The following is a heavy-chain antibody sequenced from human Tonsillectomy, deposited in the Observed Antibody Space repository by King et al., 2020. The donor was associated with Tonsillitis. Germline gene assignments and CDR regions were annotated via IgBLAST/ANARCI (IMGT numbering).Heavy chain of an antibody. CDR1: GGSFSGYY. J-gene: IGHJ4*02. D-gene: IGHD3-10*01. CDR2: INHSGST. V-gene: IGHV4-34*01. Sequence: VQLQQWGAGLLKPSETLSLTCAVYGGSFSGYYWSWIRQPPGKGLEWIGEINHSGSTNYNPSLKSRVTVSVDTSKNQFSLKLSSVTAGDPAVYYCARGHRPGGITMVRGVSHFDYWGQGTLVTVSS. CDR3: ARGHRPGGITMVRGVSHFDY.